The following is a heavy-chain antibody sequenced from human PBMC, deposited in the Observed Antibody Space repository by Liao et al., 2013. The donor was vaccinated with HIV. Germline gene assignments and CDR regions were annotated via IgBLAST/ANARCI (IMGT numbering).Heavy chain of an antibody. J-gene: IGHJ4*02. V-gene: IGHV4-59*12. D-gene: IGHD3-3*01. CDR2: IYYSGST. Sequence: QVQLQQWGAGLLKPSETLSLTCTVSGGSINNYYWSWIRQPPGKGLEWIGYIYYSGSTNYNPSLKSRVTMSVDTSKNQFSLKLSSVTAADTAVYYCARDLVYDFWSGYYLDYWGQGTLVTVSS. CDR3: ARDLVYDFWSGYYLDY. CDR1: GGSINNYY.